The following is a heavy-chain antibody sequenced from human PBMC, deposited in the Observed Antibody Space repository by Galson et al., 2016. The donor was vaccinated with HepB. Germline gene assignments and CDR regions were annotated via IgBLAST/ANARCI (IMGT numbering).Heavy chain of an antibody. J-gene: IGHJ6*02. CDR2: IYYSGST. V-gene: IGHV4-59*08. D-gene: IGHD6-13*01. Sequence: SETLSLTCTVSGGSISSYYWSWIRQPPGKGLEWMGSIYYSGSTTYNPSLKSRVPISVDTSKNQFSLRLSSVTAAGPGVYYCAGSSEGGSWYWEDAMDVWGQGATVSVSS. CDR3: AGSSEGGSWYWEDAMDV. CDR1: GGSISSYY.